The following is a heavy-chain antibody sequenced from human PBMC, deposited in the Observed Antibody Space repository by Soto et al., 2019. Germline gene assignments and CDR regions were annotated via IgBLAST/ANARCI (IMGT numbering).Heavy chain of an antibody. CDR2: IYYSGST. CDR3: ASTAHSGYYHYYYYGMDV. CDR1: GGSISSSSYY. D-gene: IGHD3-22*01. Sequence: PSETLSLTCTVSGGSISSSSYYWGWIRQPPGKGLEWIGSIYYSGSTYYNPSLKSRVTISVDTSKNQFSLKLSSVTAADTAVYYCASTAHSGYYHYYYYGMDVWGQGTTVT. J-gene: IGHJ6*02. V-gene: IGHV4-39*01.